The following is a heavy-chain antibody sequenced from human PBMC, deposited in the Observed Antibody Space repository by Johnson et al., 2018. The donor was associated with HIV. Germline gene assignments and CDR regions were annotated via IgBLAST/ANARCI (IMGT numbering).Heavy chain of an antibody. D-gene: IGHD3-22*01. J-gene: IGHJ3*02. Sequence: VQLVESGGGLIQPGGSLRLSCAASGFTFTTYGMSWVRQAPGKGLEWVSGINWNGGSTGYADSVKGRFTISRDNARDSLYLQMNSLRAEDTALYYCAREFRNYYDSSGYPFLDAFDIWGQGTMVTVSS. V-gene: IGHV3-20*04. CDR3: AREFRNYYDSSGYPFLDAFDI. CDR2: INWNGGST. CDR1: GFTFTTYG.